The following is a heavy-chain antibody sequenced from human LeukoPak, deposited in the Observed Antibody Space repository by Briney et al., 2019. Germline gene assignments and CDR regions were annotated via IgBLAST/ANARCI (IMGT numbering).Heavy chain of an antibody. D-gene: IGHD3-22*01. J-gene: IGHJ3*02. CDR2: IVVGSGNT. Sequence: SVKVSCKASGFTFTSSAMQWVRQARGQRLEWIGWIVVGSGNTNYAQKFQERATITRDMSTSTAYMELSSLRSEDTAVYYCAAFDYDSSGYYYVSAFDIWGQGTMVTVSS. V-gene: IGHV1-58*02. CDR1: GFTFTSSA. CDR3: AAFDYDSSGYYYVSAFDI.